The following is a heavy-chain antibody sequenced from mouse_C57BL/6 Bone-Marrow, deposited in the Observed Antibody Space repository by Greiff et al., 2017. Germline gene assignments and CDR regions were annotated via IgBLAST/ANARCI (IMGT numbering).Heavy chain of an antibody. CDR1: GYAFSSSW. CDR2: IYPGDGDT. V-gene: IGHV1-82*01. J-gene: IGHJ2*01. Sequence: VKLQESGPELVKPGASVKISCKASGYAFSSSWMNWVKQRPGKGLEWIGRIYPGDGDTNYNGTIKGKATLTADKSSSTAYMQLSSLTSEDSAVYFCARNPYYFDYWGQGTTLTVSS. CDR3: ARNPYYFDY.